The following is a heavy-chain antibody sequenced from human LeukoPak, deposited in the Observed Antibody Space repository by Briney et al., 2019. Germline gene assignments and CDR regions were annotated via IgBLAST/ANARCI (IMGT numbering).Heavy chain of an antibody. CDR3: ATGPYNAFEM. CDR2: VKGDGIST. CDR1: GFTFSDLW. D-gene: IGHD2-2*02. Sequence: GGSLRLSCAASGFTFSDLWMHWVRQAPGRGLGWGSRVKGDGISTLYAGFVEGGFTISRDNVRNTLYLQMSSLRADDTALYYCATGPYNAFEMWGQGTMVTVSS. J-gene: IGHJ3*02. V-gene: IGHV3-74*01.